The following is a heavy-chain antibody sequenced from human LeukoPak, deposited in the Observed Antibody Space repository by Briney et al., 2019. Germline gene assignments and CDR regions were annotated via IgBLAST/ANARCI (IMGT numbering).Heavy chain of an antibody. CDR3: ARDDNYGSGSSQDY. J-gene: IGHJ4*02. V-gene: IGHV1-2*02. CDR1: GYTFTGYY. Sequence: ASVKVSCKASGYTFTGYYMHWVRQAPGQGLEWMGWINPNSGGTNYAQKFQGRVTMTRDTSISTAYMELSRLRSDDTAVYYYARDDNYGSGSSQDYWGQGTLVTVSS. CDR2: INPNSGGT. D-gene: IGHD3-10*01.